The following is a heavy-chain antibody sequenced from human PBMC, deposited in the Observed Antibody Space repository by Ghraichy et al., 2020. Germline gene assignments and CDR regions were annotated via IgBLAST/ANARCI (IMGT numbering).Heavy chain of an antibody. V-gene: IGHV4-59*01. CDR1: GGSISSYY. J-gene: IGHJ5*02. CDR3: ARDYYYGSGSYYREGHWFDP. CDR2: IYYSGST. D-gene: IGHD3-10*01. Sequence: SLTCTVSGGSISSYYWSWIRQPPGKGLEWIGYIYYSGSTNYNPSLKSRVTISVDTSKNQFSLKLSSVTAADTAVYYCARDYYYGSGSYYREGHWFDPWGQGTLVTVSS.